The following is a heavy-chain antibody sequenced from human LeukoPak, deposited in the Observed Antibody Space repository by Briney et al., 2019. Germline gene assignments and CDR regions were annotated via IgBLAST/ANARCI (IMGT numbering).Heavy chain of an antibody. CDR3: ARVRALSYKGNLIDY. CDR1: GASISSYY. Sequence: SETLSLTCTVSGASISSYYWSWIRQPPGKGLEWIGDIQHSGSTNYNPSLKSRVTMSVDTSKNQFSLKLSSVIAADTAVYYCARVRALSYKGNLIDYWGQGTLVTVSS. D-gene: IGHD1-26*01. J-gene: IGHJ4*02. CDR2: IQHSGST. V-gene: IGHV4-59*01.